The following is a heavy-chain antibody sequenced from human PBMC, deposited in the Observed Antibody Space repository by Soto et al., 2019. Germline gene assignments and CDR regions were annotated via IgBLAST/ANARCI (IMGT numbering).Heavy chain of an antibody. V-gene: IGHV3-23*01. CDR2: ISGSGGST. Sequence: PGGSLRLSCAVSGFTFSSYAMRLVRQARGKGLEWVSAISGSGGSTYYADSVKGGFSISRYNSKNALYLQRNSVRAEDTAVYYCEKFGEYSISDHFDYRGQGTLVPVSS. J-gene: IGHJ4*02. CDR1: GFTFSSYA. D-gene: IGHD6-6*01. CDR3: EKFGEYSISDHFDY.